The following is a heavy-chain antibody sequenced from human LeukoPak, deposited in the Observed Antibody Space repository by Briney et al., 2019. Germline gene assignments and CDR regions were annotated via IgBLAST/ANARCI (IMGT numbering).Heavy chain of an antibody. V-gene: IGHV1-2*06. Sequence: ASVKVSCKASGYTFTSYAMHWVRQAPGQGLEWMGRINPNSGGTNYAQKFQGRVTMTRDTSISTAYMELSRLRSDDTAVYYCARVRQPGNWFDPWGQGTLVTVSS. CDR3: ARVRQPGNWFDP. D-gene: IGHD1-1*01. CDR2: INPNSGGT. J-gene: IGHJ5*02. CDR1: GYTFTSYA.